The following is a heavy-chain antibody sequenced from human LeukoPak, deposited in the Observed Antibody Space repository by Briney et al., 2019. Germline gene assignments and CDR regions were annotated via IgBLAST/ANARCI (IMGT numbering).Heavy chain of an antibody. CDR3: AQVGTLTYGSGSYPHYFDY. V-gene: IGHV2-5*01. Sequence: SGPTLVNPTQTLTLTCTFSGFSLSTSGVGVGWIRQPPGKALEWLALIYWNDDKRYSPSLKSRLTITKDTSKNQVVLTMTNMDPVDTATYYCAQVGTLTYGSGSYPHYFDYWGQGTLVTVSS. D-gene: IGHD3-10*01. J-gene: IGHJ4*02. CDR2: IYWNDDK. CDR1: GFSLSTSGVG.